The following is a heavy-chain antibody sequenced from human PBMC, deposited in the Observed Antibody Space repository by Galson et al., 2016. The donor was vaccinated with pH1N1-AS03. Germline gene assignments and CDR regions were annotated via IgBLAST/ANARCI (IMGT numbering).Heavy chain of an antibody. V-gene: IGHV1-46*01. CDR3: VAYGSGPQAYFDY. J-gene: IGHJ4*02. D-gene: IGHD3-10*01. Sequence: SVKVSCKASGYTFTRYYMHWVRQAPGQGLEWMGVIDPSGGGTTYAQKFHGRVTMTRDTSTTTAHMELSSLRSEDTAIYYCVAYGSGPQAYFDYWGQGTLVTVSS. CDR1: GYTFTRYY. CDR2: IDPSGGGT.